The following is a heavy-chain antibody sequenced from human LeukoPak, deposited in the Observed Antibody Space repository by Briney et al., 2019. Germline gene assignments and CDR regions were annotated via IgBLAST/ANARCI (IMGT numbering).Heavy chain of an antibody. J-gene: IGHJ4*02. CDR2: INSDGSST. D-gene: IGHD5-18*01. V-gene: IGHV3-74*01. Sequence: GGSLRLSCAASGFTFSSYSMNWVRQAPGKGLVWVSRINSDGSSTSYADSVKGRFTISRDNAKNTLYLQMNSLRAEDTAVYYCARDFGYSYGTDYWGQGTLVTVSS. CDR3: ARDFGYSYGTDY. CDR1: GFTFSSYS.